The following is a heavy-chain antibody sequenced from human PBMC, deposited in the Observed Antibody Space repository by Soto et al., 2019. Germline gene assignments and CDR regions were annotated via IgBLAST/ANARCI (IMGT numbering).Heavy chain of an antibody. D-gene: IGHD4-17*01. CDR1: GFSLSTSGVG. CDR3: AHRGTTLYAFDI. CDR2: IYWDDDK. J-gene: IGHJ3*02. Sequence: QITLKESGPTLVKPTQTLTLTCTFSGFSLSTSGVGVGWIRQPPGKALEWLALIYWDDDKRYSPSLKSRLTSTKDTSKNQVVLTMTNMDPVDTATYYCAHRGTTLYAFDIWGQGTMDTVSS. V-gene: IGHV2-5*02.